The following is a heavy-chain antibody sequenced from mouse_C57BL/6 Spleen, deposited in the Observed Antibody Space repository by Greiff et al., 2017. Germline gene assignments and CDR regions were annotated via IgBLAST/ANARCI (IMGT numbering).Heavy chain of an antibody. J-gene: IGHJ3*01. CDR3: ARDYYGSSSFAY. V-gene: IGHV5-17*01. CDR2: ISSGSSTN. CDR1: GFTFSDYG. D-gene: IGHD1-1*01. Sequence: EVQLVESGGGLVKPGGSLKLSCAASGFTFSDYGMHWVRQAPEKGLEWVAYISSGSSTNYYADTVKGRFTISRDNAKNTLFLQMTSLRSEDTAMYYCARDYYGSSSFAYWGQGTLVTVSA.